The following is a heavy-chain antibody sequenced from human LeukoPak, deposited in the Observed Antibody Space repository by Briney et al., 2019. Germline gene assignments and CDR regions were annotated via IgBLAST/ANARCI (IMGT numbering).Heavy chain of an antibody. CDR3: ARDLISSRHAFDI. CDR2: INHSGST. J-gene: IGHJ3*02. V-gene: IGHV4-34*01. Sequence: SETLSLTCAVYGGSFSGYYWSWIRQPPGKGLEWIGEINHSGSTNYNPSLKSRVTISVDTSKNQLSLKLSSVTAADTAVYYCARDLISSRHAFDIWGQGTMVTVSS. CDR1: GGSFSGYY. D-gene: IGHD2-2*01.